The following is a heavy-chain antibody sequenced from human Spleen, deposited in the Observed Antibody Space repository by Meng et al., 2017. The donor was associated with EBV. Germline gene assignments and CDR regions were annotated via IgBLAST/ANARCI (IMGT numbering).Heavy chain of an antibody. CDR3: ARDQSDGAWYFDL. Sequence: EVQLVESGXXXXXPXXAXXLSCAASGFTFSDYSMNWVRRAPGKGLGWVSSISSSSTFIYYADSVKGRLTISRDNAENSLYLQMNSLRAEDTAVYYCARDQSDGAWYFDLWGRGTLVTVSS. CDR2: ISSSSTFI. CDR1: GFTFSDYS. J-gene: IGHJ2*01. V-gene: IGHV3-21*01. D-gene: IGHD4-17*01.